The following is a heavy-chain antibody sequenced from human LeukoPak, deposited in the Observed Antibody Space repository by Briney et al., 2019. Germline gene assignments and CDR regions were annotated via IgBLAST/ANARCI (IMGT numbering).Heavy chain of an antibody. CDR3: ARCSSIAAAGYYYYYYMDV. J-gene: IGHJ6*03. V-gene: IGHV4-4*07. CDR1: GGSISSYY. CDR2: IYTSGST. Sequence: PSETLSLTCTVSGGSISSYYWSWIRQPAGKGLEWIGRIYTSGSTNYNTSLKSRVTMSVDTSKNQFSLKLSSVTAADTAVYYCARCSSIAAAGYYYYYYMDVWGKGTTVTVSS. D-gene: IGHD6-13*01.